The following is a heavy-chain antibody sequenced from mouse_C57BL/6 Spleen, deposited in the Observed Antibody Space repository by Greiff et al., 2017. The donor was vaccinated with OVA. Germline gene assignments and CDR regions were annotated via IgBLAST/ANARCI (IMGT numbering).Heavy chain of an antibody. Sequence: EVKLVDSEGGLVQPGSSMKLSCTASGFTFSDYYMAWVRQVPEKGLEWVANINYDGSSTYYLDSLKSRFIISRDNAKNILYLQMSSLKSEDTATYYCARVKGYHGVGAMDYWGQGTSVTVSS. CDR3: ARVKGYHGVGAMDY. J-gene: IGHJ4*01. CDR2: INYDGSST. D-gene: IGHD2-13*01. CDR1: GFTFSDYY. V-gene: IGHV5-16*01.